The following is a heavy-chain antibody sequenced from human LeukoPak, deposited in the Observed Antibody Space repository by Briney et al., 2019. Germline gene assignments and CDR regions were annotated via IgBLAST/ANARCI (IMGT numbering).Heavy chain of an antibody. Sequence: GGSLRLSCSASGFPFSGYAMHWVRQAPGKGLEYVSTISSNGGSTYYADSVKGRFTISRDNSKNTLYLQMSSLRVEDTAVYYCVKGAAYYYYSGMDVWGQGTTVTVSS. CDR2: ISSNGGST. D-gene: IGHD2-15*01. J-gene: IGHJ6*02. CDR1: GFPFSGYA. V-gene: IGHV3-64D*06. CDR3: VKGAAYYYYSGMDV.